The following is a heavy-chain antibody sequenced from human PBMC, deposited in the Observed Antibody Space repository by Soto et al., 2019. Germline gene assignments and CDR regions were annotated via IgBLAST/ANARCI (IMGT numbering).Heavy chain of an antibody. CDR3: ARARITMVREVIKYNMDV. CDR2: IYNSGST. V-gene: IGHV4-59*01. J-gene: IGHJ6*02. D-gene: IGHD3-10*01. Sequence: SETLSLTCTVSGGSISSYYWSWIRRPPGKGLEWIGYIYNSGSTHSNPSLQSRVTISVDTSKNQFSLKLSSVTAADTGIYYCARARITMVREVIKYNMDVWGQGTTGTSP. CDR1: GGSISSYY.